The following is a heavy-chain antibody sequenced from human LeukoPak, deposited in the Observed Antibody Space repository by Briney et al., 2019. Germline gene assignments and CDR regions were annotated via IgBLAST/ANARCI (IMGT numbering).Heavy chain of an antibody. V-gene: IGHV3-23*01. CDR1: GFTFSSYA. D-gene: IGHD2-2*01. CDR2: ISGSGGST. CDR3: AKLGIVVVPAANNTWFDP. Sequence: GGSLRLSCAASGFTFSSYAMSWVRQAPGTGLEWVSAISGSGGSTYYADSVKGRVTISRDNSQNTLYLQMNSLRGEDTAVYYCAKLGIVVVPAANNTWFDPWGQGTLVTVSS. J-gene: IGHJ5*02.